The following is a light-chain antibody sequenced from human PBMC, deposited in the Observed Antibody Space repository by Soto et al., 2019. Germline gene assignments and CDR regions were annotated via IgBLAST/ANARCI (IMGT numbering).Light chain of an antibody. CDR3: CSYAGSSFYV. CDR1: SSDVGSYNL. J-gene: IGLJ1*01. Sequence: QSALTQPASVSGSPGQSITISCTGTSSDVGSYNLVSWYQQHPGKAPKLMIYEGSKRPSGVSNRFSGSKSGNTASLTISGLKAEDEADYYCCSYAGSSFYVFGTGTKLTVL. V-gene: IGLV2-23*01. CDR2: EGS.